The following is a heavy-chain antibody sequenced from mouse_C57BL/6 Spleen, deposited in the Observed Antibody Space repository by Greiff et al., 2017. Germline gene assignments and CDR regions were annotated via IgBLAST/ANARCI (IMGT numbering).Heavy chain of an antibody. CDR3: TRVGGSSWLAY. Sequence: EVQGVESGEGLVKPGGSLKLSCAASGFTFSSYAMSWVRQTPEKRLEWVAYISSGGDYIYYADTVKGRFTISRDNARNTLYLQMSRLKSEDTAMYYCTRVGGSSWLAYWGQGTLVTVSA. CDR2: ISSGGDYI. CDR1: GFTFSSYA. V-gene: IGHV5-9-1*02. J-gene: IGHJ3*01. D-gene: IGHD1-1*01.